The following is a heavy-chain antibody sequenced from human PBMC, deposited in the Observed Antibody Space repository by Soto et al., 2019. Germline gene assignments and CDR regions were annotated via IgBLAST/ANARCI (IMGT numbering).Heavy chain of an antibody. Sequence: QITLKESGPTLVKPTQTLTLTCTFSGISLSTSGVGVGWIHQPTGTALEWLAIIFLDDDKRYSPSRRSRLTITKDTSKNQVVLTMTNMDPIDTATYYCAHRTYCSGGSCYDYWGQGTLVTVSS. D-gene: IGHD2-15*01. J-gene: IGHJ4*02. CDR1: GISLSTSGVG. CDR2: IFLDDDK. V-gene: IGHV2-5*02. CDR3: AHRTYCSGGSCYDY.